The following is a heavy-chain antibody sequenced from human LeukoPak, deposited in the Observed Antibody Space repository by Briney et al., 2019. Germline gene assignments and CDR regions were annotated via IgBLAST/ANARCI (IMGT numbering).Heavy chain of an antibody. CDR2: IYFTGGATATT. V-gene: IGHV4-31*03. CDR1: GGSIGYDTYY. CDR3: ARDPGDSDTGGLYY. J-gene: IGHJ4*02. Sequence: KPSETLSLTCTVSGGSIGYDTYYWSWIRQRLGKGLEWIGYIYFTGGATATTHYNPSLKSRLTISVDTSKSQFSLKLNSVTAADTAVYYCARDPGDSDTGGLYYWGQGTLVTVSS. D-gene: IGHD2-8*02.